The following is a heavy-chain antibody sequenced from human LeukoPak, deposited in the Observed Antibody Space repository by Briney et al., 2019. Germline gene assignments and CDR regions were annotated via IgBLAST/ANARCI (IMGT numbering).Heavy chain of an antibody. CDR2: IYPGDSDT. Sequence: GEXLKISCKGSGYSFTSYWIGWVRQMPGKGLEWMGIIYPGDSDTRYSPSFQGQVTISADKSISTAYLQWSSLKASDTAMYYCARNYDSSGYSIDYWGQGTLVTVSS. J-gene: IGHJ4*02. V-gene: IGHV5-51*01. CDR1: GYSFTSYW. CDR3: ARNYDSSGYSIDY. D-gene: IGHD3-22*01.